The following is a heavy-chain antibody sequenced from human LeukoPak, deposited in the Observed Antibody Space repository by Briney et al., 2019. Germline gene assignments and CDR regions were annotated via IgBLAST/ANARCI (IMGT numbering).Heavy chain of an antibody. CDR1: GFTFDDYA. D-gene: IGHD6-19*01. CDR3: CIAVAGTIDY. Sequence: GRSLRLSCAASGFTFDDYAMHWVRQAPGKGLEWVSGISWNSGSIGYADSVKGRFTISRDNAKNSLYLQMNSPRAEDTALYYCCIAVAGTIDYWGQGTLVTVSS. CDR2: ISWNSGSI. J-gene: IGHJ4*02. V-gene: IGHV3-9*01.